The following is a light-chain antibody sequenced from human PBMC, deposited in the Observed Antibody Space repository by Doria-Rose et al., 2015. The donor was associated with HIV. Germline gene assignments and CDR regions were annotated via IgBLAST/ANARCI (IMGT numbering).Light chain of an antibody. V-gene: IGKV1-NL1*01. CDR2: DAS. CDR3: QQYHTTPLT. CDR1: QDISNS. J-gene: IGKJ1*01. Sequence: DIRLTQSPSSLSASVGDTVTITCRANQDISNSLAWYQQEPGKAPKLLLYDASRLESGVPSRFTGSGSGTVYTLTISSLQPENFATYYCQQYHTTPLTFGQGTKV.